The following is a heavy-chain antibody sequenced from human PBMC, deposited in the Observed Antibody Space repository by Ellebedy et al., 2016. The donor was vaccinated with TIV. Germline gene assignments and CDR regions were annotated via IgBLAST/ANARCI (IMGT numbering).Heavy chain of an antibody. J-gene: IGHJ2*01. CDR3: AMRNPLGWYFPL. Sequence: SETLSLXCAVYGASLRDHYWNWVRQAPGKGPEWIAEINLGGNTNYNPTLKSRVIISVDTSKNHFSLKVNSVTAADTAIYYCAMRNPLGWYFPLWGRGTVVTVSS. D-gene: IGHD7-27*01. CDR2: INLGGNT. V-gene: IGHV4-34*01. CDR1: GASLRDHY.